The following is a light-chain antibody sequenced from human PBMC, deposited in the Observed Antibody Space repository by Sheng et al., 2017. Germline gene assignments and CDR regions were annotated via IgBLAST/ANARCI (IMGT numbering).Light chain of an antibody. CDR3: QHYGRSPFT. CDR1: QSFSSSY. V-gene: IGKV3-20*01. J-gene: IGKJ3*01. CDR2: DTS. Sequence: EIVLTQSPGTLSLSPGERATLSCRASQSFSSSYLAWYQHKPGQAPRLLIYDTSSRATGIPDRFSGSGSGTDFTLSISRLEPEDFAVYYCQHYGRSPFTFGPGTKVDV.